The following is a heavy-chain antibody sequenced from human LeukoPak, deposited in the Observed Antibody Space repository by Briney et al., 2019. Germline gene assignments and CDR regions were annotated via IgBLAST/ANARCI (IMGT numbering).Heavy chain of an antibody. D-gene: IGHD4-17*01. J-gene: IGHJ3*02. V-gene: IGHV4-31*03. CDR1: GGSIISGGYY. CDR2: IYYSGST. Sequence: SETLSLTCTVSGGSIISGGYYWSWIRQHPGKGLEWIGHIYYSGSTYHNPSLKSRVTISIDTSKNQFSLKLSSVTAADTAVYYCARDLVTVTKGFDIWGQGTMVSVSS. CDR3: ARDLVTVTKGFDI.